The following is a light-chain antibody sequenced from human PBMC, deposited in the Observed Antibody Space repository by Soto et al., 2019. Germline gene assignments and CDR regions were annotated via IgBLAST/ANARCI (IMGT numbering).Light chain of an antibody. CDR1: QSISSW. V-gene: IGKV1-5*01. Sequence: DIQMTQSPSTLSASVGDRVTITCRDSQSISSWLAWYQQKPRKAPKLLIYDASSLESGVPSRFSGSGSGTKFTLTISSLQPDDFATYYCQQYNSYSQTFGQGTKV. CDR3: QQYNSYSQT. J-gene: IGKJ1*01. CDR2: DAS.